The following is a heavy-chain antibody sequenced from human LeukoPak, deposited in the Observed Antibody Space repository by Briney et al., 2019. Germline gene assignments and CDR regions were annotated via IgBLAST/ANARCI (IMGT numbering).Heavy chain of an antibody. CDR1: GGSFSGYY. CDR2: INHSGST. Sequence: PSENLSLTCAVYGGSFSGYYWSWIRQPPGKGLEWIGEINHSGSTNYNPSLKSRVTISVDTSKNQFSLKLSSVTAADTAVYYCARLYSGSFDYWGQGTLVTVSS. D-gene: IGHD1-26*01. V-gene: IGHV4-34*01. J-gene: IGHJ4*02. CDR3: ARLYSGSFDY.